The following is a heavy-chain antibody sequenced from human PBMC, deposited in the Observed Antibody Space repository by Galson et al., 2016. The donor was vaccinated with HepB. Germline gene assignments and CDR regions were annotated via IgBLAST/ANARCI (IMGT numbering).Heavy chain of an antibody. CDR3: TSFEGWFDP. V-gene: IGHV4-4*02. J-gene: IGHJ5*02. Sequence: ETLSLTCAVSGGSVSSNNWWSWVRQSPGKGLDWIGEIHHSGSTRYNPSLKSRVTRSLDKSKSQFSLKVNSVTAADTAMYYCTSFEGWFDPWGQGTLVTVSS. CDR1: GGSVSSNNW. CDR2: IHHSGST.